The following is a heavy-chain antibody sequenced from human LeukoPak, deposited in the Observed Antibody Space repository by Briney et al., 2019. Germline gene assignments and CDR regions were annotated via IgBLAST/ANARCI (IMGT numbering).Heavy chain of an antibody. CDR3: ARGKDDILTGEVHGFDY. CDR2: ISPNSGGT. D-gene: IGHD3-9*01. Sequence: ASVKVSCKASGYTFTGYYMHWVRQAPGQGLEWMGWISPNSGGTNYAQKFQGRVTMTRDTSTSTAYMELSRLRSDDTAVYYCARGKDDILTGEVHGFDYWGQGTLVTVSS. V-gene: IGHV1-2*02. J-gene: IGHJ4*02. CDR1: GYTFTGYY.